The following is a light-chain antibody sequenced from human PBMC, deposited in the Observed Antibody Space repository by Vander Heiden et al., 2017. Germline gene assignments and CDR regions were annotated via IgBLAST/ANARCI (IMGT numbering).Light chain of an antibody. V-gene: IGKV1-5*03. J-gene: IGKJ3*01. CDR3: QQYNSYPFT. Sequence: IQLPESPSTLSASVGDRVTITCRASQSISSWLAGYQQKTGKAPKLLIYKASSLESGVPSRCSGSGAGTEVILTISSLQPDDFATYYCQQYNSYPFTFGPGTKVDIK. CDR1: QSISSW. CDR2: KAS.